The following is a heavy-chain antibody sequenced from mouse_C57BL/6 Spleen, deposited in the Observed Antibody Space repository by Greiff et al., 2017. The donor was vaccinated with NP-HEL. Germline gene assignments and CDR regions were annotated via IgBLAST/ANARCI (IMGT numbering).Heavy chain of an antibody. D-gene: IGHD1-1*01. J-gene: IGHJ2*01. V-gene: IGHV1-82*01. CDR2: IYPGDGDT. CDR1: GYAFSSSW. Sequence: VKLMESGPELVKPGASVKISCKASGYAFSSSWMNWVKQRPGQGLEWIGRIYPGDGDTNYNGKFKGKATLTADKSSSTAYMPLSSLTSEDSAVYFYAGNYGSSPDYGGKGTTLTVSS. CDR3: AGNYGSSPDY.